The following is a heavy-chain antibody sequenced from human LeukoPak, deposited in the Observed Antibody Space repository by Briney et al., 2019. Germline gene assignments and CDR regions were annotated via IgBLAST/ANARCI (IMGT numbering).Heavy chain of an antibody. CDR3: ARDYTRQAAAGVVGDY. CDR1: GFTFSSYA. V-gene: IGHV3-30-3*01. CDR2: KSYDGSNK. J-gene: IGHJ4*02. Sequence: GGSLRLSCAASGFTFSSYAMHWVRQAPGKGLEWVPVKSYDGSNKYYADSVKGRFTISRDKSKNTLYLQMNSLRAEDTAVYYCARDYTRQAAAGVVGDYWGQGTLVTVSS. D-gene: IGHD6-13*01.